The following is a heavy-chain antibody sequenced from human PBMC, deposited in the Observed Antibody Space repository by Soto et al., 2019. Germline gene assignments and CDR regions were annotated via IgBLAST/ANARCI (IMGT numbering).Heavy chain of an antibody. CDR1: GGSFSGYY. Sequence: PSETLSLTCAVYGGSFSGYYWSWIRQPPGKGLECIGYINDSGSTFYNPPLRSRLNISVDTSENQFSLRLTSVTAADTAVYYCTRCYGGNSGFDSWGQGTLVTVSS. CDR3: TRCYGGNSGFDS. V-gene: IGHV4-34*09. J-gene: IGHJ4*02. D-gene: IGHD2-21*02. CDR2: INDSGST.